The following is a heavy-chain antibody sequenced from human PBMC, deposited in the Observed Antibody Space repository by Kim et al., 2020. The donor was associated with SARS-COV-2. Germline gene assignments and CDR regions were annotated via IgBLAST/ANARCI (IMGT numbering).Heavy chain of an antibody. Sequence: SETLSLTCAVYGGSFSGYYWSWIRQPPGKGLEWIGEINHSGSTNYNPSLKSRVTISVDTSKNQFSLKLSSVTAADTAVYYCARGGVRGVIILNYWGQGTLVTVSS. CDR3: ARGGVRGVIILNY. CDR1: GGSFSGYY. J-gene: IGHJ4*02. D-gene: IGHD3-10*01. V-gene: IGHV4-34*01. CDR2: INHSGST.